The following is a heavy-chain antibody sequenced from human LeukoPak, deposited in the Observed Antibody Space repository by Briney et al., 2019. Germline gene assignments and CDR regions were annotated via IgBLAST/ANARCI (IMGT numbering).Heavy chain of an antibody. CDR2: ISSTNYI. D-gene: IGHD4-11*01. CDR3: AKALGTTWAGYYYMDV. Sequence: GGSLRLSCAASGFTFSDYSMNWVRQAPGKGLEWVSSISSTNYIYYADSLKGRFTISRDNSKNTLYLQMNSLRAEDTAVYYCAKALGTTWAGYYYMDVWGKGTTVTVSS. J-gene: IGHJ6*03. CDR1: GFTFSDYS. V-gene: IGHV3-21*04.